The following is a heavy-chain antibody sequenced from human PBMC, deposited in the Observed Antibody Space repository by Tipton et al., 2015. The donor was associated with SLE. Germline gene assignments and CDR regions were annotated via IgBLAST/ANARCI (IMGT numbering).Heavy chain of an antibody. CDR3: ASSNEYSSSWYGPFNWFDP. CDR2: TYYSGST. Sequence: TLSLTCTVSGGSISSSSYYWGWLRQPPGKGLEWIGSTYYSGSTYYNPSLKSRVTISVDTSKNQFSLKLSSVTAADTAVYYCASSNEYSSSWYGPFNWFDPWGQGTLVTVSS. V-gene: IGHV4-39*07. J-gene: IGHJ5*02. CDR1: GGSISSSSYY. D-gene: IGHD6-13*01.